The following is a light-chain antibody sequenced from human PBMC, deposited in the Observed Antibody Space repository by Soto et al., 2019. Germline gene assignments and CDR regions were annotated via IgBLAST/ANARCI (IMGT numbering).Light chain of an antibody. CDR2: YDS. CDR3: QVWDSSSDPPV. CDR1: NIGSKS. Sequence: SYELTQPPSVSVAPGKTARITCGGNNIGSKSVHWYQQKPGQAPVLGIYYDSDRPSGIPERFSGSNSGNTATLPISRVEAGDEADYYCQVWDSSSDPPVFGGGTKLTVL. J-gene: IGLJ2*01. V-gene: IGLV3-21*04.